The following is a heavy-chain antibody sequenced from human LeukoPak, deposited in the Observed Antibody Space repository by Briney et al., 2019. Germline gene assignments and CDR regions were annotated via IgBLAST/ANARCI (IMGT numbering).Heavy chain of an antibody. CDR1: GNSFSNYW. J-gene: IGHJ5*02. V-gene: IGHV5-51*01. D-gene: IGHD3-3*01. CDR2: IYPGDSDT. CDR3: ARLMYYDFWSGYPYKRNWFDP. Sequence: GESLKISCKGSGNSFSNYWIGWVRQLPGRGLEWMGIIYPGDSDTRYNPSFQGQVTISADKSISTAYLQWSSLKASDTAMYYCARLMYYDFWSGYPYKRNWFDPWGQGTLVTVSS.